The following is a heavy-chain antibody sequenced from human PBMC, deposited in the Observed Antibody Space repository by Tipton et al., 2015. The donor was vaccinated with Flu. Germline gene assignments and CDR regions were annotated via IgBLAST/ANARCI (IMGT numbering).Heavy chain of an antibody. D-gene: IGHD6-6*01. Sequence: QSEAEVKKPGASVRVSCKASGNTFGNYGIYWVRQAPGQGLEWMAWISTYNGNTNYAQKFRNRVSMTTDASTNTAHMVLRSLRYDDTAVYYCTRGIVGQLAGSGMDVWGQGTTVTVSS. V-gene: IGHV1-18*01. J-gene: IGHJ6*02. CDR3: TRGIVGQLAGSGMDV. CDR1: GNTFGNYG. CDR2: ISTYNGNT.